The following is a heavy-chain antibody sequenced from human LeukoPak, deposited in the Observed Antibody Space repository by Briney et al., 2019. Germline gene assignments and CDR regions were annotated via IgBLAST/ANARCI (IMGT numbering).Heavy chain of an antibody. J-gene: IGHJ3*02. D-gene: IGHD3-10*01. V-gene: IGHV3-23*01. CDR3: AKDESNYYGSGSYSAFNI. CDR1: GFTFSSYV. CDR2: ITGSGDNT. Sequence: GGSLRLSCAASGFTFSSYVMSWVRQAPGKGLEWVSAITGSGDNTYYADSVKGRFTISRDNSKNTLYLRMNSLRAEDTAVYYCAKDESNYYGSGSYSAFNIWGQGTMVTVSS.